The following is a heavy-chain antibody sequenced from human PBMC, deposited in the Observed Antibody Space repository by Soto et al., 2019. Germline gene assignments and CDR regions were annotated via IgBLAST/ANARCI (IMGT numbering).Heavy chain of an antibody. D-gene: IGHD3-16*01. J-gene: IGHJ6*02. Sequence: QVQLVQSGAEVKKPGSSVRVSCKASVTIFSSYTISWVRQASGQGLEWMGRIIPILGETNSAQKFQGRVTLTADKSTNTAYMQLNSLRLEDTAVYYCARGLGGRMDDWGQGTTVTVSS. CDR2: IIPILGET. CDR3: ARGLGGRMDD. V-gene: IGHV1-69*08. CDR1: VTIFSSYT.